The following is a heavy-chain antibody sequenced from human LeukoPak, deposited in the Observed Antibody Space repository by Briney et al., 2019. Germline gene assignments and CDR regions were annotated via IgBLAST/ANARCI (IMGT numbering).Heavy chain of an antibody. J-gene: IGHJ6*03. CDR2: FDPEDGET. D-gene: IGHD3-22*01. V-gene: IGHV1-24*01. CDR1: GYTLTGLS. CDR3: ARGTYYYDSSGYYYYYYYMDV. Sequence: ASVKVSCKVSGYTLTGLSMHWVRQAPGKGLEWMGGFDPEDGETIYAQKFQGRVTMTEDTSTDTAYMELSSLRSEGTAVYYCARGTYYYDSSGYYYYYYYMDVWGKGTTVTVSS.